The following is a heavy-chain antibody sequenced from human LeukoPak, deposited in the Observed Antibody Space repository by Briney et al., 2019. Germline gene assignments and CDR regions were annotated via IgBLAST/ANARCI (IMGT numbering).Heavy chain of an antibody. Sequence: GGSLRLSCAASGFTFTNYGMNWVRQAPGKGLEWLSGISPRGGGTYYADSVKGRFTISRDNSKNTLYLQMNSLRAEDTAMYYCAKVSLNMVNDAFDIWGQGTMVSVSS. CDR3: AKVSLNMVNDAFDI. CDR1: GFTFTNYG. D-gene: IGHD4/OR15-4a*01. V-gene: IGHV3-23*01. CDR2: ISPRGGGT. J-gene: IGHJ3*02.